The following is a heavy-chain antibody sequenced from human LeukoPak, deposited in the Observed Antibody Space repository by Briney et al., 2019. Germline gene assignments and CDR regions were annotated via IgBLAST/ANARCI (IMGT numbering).Heavy chain of an antibody. CDR1: GGSFSGYY. V-gene: IGHV4-34*01. D-gene: IGHD3-10*01. J-gene: IGHJ5*02. Sequence: SETLSLTCAVHGGSFSGYYWAWIRQPPEKGLEWIGEINPGGTTNYHPSLKRRVTISADTSKSQFSLELRSVTAADTAVYYCARGGSGMNWLDPWGQGTLVTVSS. CDR3: ARGGSGMNWLDP. CDR2: INPGGTT.